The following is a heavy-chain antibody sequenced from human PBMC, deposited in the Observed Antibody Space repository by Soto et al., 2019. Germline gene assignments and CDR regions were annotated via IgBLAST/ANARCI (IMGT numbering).Heavy chain of an antibody. D-gene: IGHD6-13*01. CDR1: GGSISSYY. J-gene: IGHJ5*02. CDR2: IYYSGST. CDR3: ARGRYSSSWHPMNWFAP. V-gene: IGHV4-59*01. Sequence: ETLSLTCTVSGGSISSYYWSRIRQPPGKGLEWIGYIYYSGSTNYNPSLKSRVTISVDTSKNQFSLKLSSVTAADTAVYYCARGRYSSSWHPMNWFAPWGQGTLVTVSS.